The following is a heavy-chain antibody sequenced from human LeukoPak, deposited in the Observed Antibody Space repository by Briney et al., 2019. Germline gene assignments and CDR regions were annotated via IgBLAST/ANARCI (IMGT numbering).Heavy chain of an antibody. CDR1: GFTFTSYA. CDR2: ISGDGTFI. J-gene: IGHJ4*02. V-gene: IGHV3-23*01. CDR3: ARVDGSSLSRARFGY. Sequence: PGGSLRLSCAASGFTFTSYAVNWVRQAPGKGLEWVSAISGDGTFINYAESVKGRFTISRDSSKSTVYLQMNTLRAEDTAIYCCARVDGSSLSRARFGYWGPGTLVTVSS. D-gene: IGHD6-6*01.